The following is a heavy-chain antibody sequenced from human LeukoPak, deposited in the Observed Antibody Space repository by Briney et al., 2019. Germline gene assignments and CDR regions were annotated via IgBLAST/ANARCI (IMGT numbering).Heavy chain of an antibody. CDR3: ARRPRGGYWYAFDI. J-gene: IGHJ3*02. V-gene: IGHV4-34*01. Sequence: PSETLSLTCGVSGGSLTRDYWSYFRQAPGKGLEWVGEVDHNGTTNYNPSLKSRLLISVDTSTKSISLNLTSLTAADTAVYYCARRPRGGYWYAFDIWGQGTVVTVSS. CDR2: VDHNGTT. D-gene: IGHD2-15*01. CDR1: GGSLTRDY.